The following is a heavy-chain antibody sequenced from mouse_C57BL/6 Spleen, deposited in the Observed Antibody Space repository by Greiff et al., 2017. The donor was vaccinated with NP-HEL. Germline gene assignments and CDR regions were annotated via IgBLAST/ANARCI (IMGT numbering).Heavy chain of an antibody. D-gene: IGHD1-1*01. CDR2: IYPGDGDT. J-gene: IGHJ1*03. CDR1: GYAFSSSW. Sequence: QVQLQQSGPELVKPGASVKISCKASGYAFSSSWMNWVKQRPGKGLEWIGRIYPGDGDTNYNGKFKGKATLTADKSSSTAYMQLSSLTSEDSAVYFWATYYYGSSRYWYFDVWGTGTTVTVSS. CDR3: ATYYYGSSRYWYFDV. V-gene: IGHV1-82*01.